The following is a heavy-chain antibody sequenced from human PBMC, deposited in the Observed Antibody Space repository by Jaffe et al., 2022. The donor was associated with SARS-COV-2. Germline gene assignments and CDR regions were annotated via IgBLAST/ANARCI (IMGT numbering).Heavy chain of an antibody. CDR1: GGSISSDKYF. D-gene: IGHD3-22*01. CDR2: IYTTGST. V-gene: IGHV4-61*02. CDR3: ARAWTYDQD. J-gene: IGHJ4*01. Sequence: QVQLQESGPGLVKPSQTLSLTCTVSGGSISSDKYFWSWIRQPAGKGLEWIGRIYTTGSTNYNPSLKSRVTISIDTSKNQFSLNLSSVTAADTAVYYCARAWTYDQDWGQGTLVTVSS.